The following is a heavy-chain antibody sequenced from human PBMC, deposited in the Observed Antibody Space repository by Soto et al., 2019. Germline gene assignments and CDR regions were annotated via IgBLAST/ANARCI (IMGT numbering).Heavy chain of an antibody. D-gene: IGHD1-26*01. V-gene: IGHV1-18*01. J-gene: IGHJ4*02. Sequence: EASVKVACKASGYTFTSYGISWVRQAPGQGLEWMGWISAYNGNTNYAQKLQGRVTMTTDTSTSTAYMELRSLRSDDTAVYYSASDLIVGATQPYYFDYCGQGTLVTVSS. CDR2: ISAYNGNT. CDR3: ASDLIVGATQPYYFDY. CDR1: GYTFTSYG.